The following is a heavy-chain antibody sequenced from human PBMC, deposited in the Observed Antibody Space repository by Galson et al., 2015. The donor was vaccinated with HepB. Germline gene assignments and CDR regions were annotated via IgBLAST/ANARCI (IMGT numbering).Heavy chain of an antibody. CDR2: INSDGTIT. CDR3: TRVRDCLSGAFDY. J-gene: IGHJ4*02. CDR1: EFSVDSYW. Sequence: SLRLSCAASEFSVDSYWMHWVRQVPGKGLVWVSRINSDGTITDFADSVKGRFTVSRDNAKNTLYLQMNALRDEDTAVYYCTRVRDCLSGAFDYWGQGTPVTVSS. V-gene: IGHV3-74*01. D-gene: IGHD7-27*01.